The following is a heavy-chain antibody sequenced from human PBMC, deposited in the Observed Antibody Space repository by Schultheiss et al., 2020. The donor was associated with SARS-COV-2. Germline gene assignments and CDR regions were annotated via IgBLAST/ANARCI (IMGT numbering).Heavy chain of an antibody. V-gene: IGHV3-21*01. Sequence: GESLKISCAASGFTFSSYAMSWVRQAPGKGLEWVSSISSSSSYIYYADSVKGRFTISRDNAKNSLYLQMNSLRAEDTAVYYCARDGEEYCSSTSCYMNWGQGTLVTVSS. CDR1: GFTFSSYA. CDR2: ISSSSSYI. D-gene: IGHD2-2*02. CDR3: ARDGEEYCSSTSCYMN. J-gene: IGHJ4*02.